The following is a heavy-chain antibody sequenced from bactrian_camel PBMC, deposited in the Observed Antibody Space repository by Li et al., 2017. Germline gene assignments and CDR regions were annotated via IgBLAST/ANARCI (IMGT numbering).Heavy chain of an antibody. CDR3: ATARVVLGVCEDDFKY. J-gene: IGHJ4*01. CDR1: AYTRANRC. D-gene: IGHD1*01. Sequence: VQLVESGGGSVQSGGSLRLSCEASAYTRANRCIGWFRQPPGKQREEVAHIYTVGRSVYYADSAKGRFTISMDSAKTTVYLQMNSLKPEDTALYYCATARVVLGVCEDDFKYWGQGTQVTVS. V-gene: IGHV3S54*01. CDR2: IYTVGRSV.